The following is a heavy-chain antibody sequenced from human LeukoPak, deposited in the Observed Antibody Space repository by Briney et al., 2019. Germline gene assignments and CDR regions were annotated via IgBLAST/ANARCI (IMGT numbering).Heavy chain of an antibody. CDR3: ARGPPRAMVVAATGPPDYYYGMDV. V-gene: IGHV1-8*01. CDR1: GYTFTSYD. D-gene: IGHD2-15*01. J-gene: IGHJ6*02. CDR2: MNPNSGNT. Sequence: ASVKVSCKASGYTFTSYDINWVRQATGQGLEWMGWMNPNSGNTGYAQKFQGRVTMTRNTSISTAYMELSSLRSEDTAVYYCARGPPRAMVVAATGPPDYYYGMDVWGQGTTVTVSS.